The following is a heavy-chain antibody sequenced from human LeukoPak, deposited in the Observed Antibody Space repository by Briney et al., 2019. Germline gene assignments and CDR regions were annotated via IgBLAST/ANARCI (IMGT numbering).Heavy chain of an antibody. CDR3: AREFQHTSGFDY. J-gene: IGHJ4*02. D-gene: IGHD2-15*01. CDR2: IKGDGSSR. CDR1: GFTFSPYW. V-gene: IGHV3-74*01. Sequence: GGSLRLSCAASGFTFSPYWMHWVCQVPGKGLVWVSRIKGDGSSRAYADFVKGRFTISRDNAKNTLYLQMNSLRAEDTAVYYCAREFQHTSGFDYWGQGALVTVSS.